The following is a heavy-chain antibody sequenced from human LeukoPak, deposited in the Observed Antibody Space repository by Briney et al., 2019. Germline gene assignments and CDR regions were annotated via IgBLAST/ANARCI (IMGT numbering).Heavy chain of an antibody. CDR1: GFTVTTNY. Sequence: GGSLRLSCAASGFTVTTNYMSWVRQAPGKGLEWVSVIYRDDSSYYADSVKGRFTISRDNSKNTLYLQMHSLRAEDTAVYYCAKGIYSSGWYYFDYWGQGTLVTVSS. CDR3: AKGIYSSGWYYFDY. V-gene: IGHV3-53*01. D-gene: IGHD6-19*01. J-gene: IGHJ4*02. CDR2: IYRDDSS.